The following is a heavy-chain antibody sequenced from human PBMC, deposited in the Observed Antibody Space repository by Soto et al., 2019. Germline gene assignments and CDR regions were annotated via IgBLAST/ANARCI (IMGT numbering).Heavy chain of an antibody. V-gene: IGHV1-8*02. CDR3: ARGPLYSNFPSYYYYSMDV. Sequence: ASVKVSCKASGYTYTSYDINWVRQATGQGREWMGWMNPDSGNRGYGQKFQGRVTMARDTSISTAYMELSSLRSEDTAVYYCARGPLYSNFPSYYYYSMDVWGNGTTVTVSS. D-gene: IGHD4-4*01. CDR2: MNPDSGNR. J-gene: IGHJ6*03. CDR1: GYTYTSYD.